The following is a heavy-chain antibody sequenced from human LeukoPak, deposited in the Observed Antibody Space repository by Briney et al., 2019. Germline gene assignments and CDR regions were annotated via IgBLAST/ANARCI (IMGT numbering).Heavy chain of an antibody. V-gene: IGHV4-39*01. CDR3: ARRGVGAAGYFDN. CDR1: GGSISSSSYY. CDR2: INYSGNT. Sequence: SETLSPTCIVSGGSISSSSYYWSWIHQPAGKGLEWIGSINYSGNTYYNPSLKSRVIMSVDTTKNQFSLKLSSVTAADTAVYYCARRGVGAAGYFDNWGQGTLVTVSS. D-gene: IGHD1-26*01. J-gene: IGHJ4*02.